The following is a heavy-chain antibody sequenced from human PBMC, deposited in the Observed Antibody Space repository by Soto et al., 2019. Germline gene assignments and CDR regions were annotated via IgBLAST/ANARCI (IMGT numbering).Heavy chain of an antibody. V-gene: IGHV3-30*03. J-gene: IGHJ1*01. CDR3: AREQYTLNYAGY. D-gene: IGHD1-7*01. Sequence: GGSLRLSCAASGFTFSTYGMHWVRQAPGKGLEWVAAMSYDGTKQYYVDSVKGRFTISRDNANNTLFLQMDSLTAEDTAVYYCAREQYTLNYAGYWGQGTQVTVSS. CDR2: MSYDGTKQ. CDR1: GFTFSTYG.